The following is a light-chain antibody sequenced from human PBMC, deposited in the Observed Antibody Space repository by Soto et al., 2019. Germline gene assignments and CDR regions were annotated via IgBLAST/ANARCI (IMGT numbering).Light chain of an antibody. V-gene: IGKV3-20*01. CDR1: QSVRSD. J-gene: IGKJ1*01. CDR3: QQYHSSPRT. CDR2: GTS. Sequence: EIVLTQSPATLSLSPGERATLYCRASQSVRSDLAWYRQKPGQAPRLLIYGTSSRATGIPDRFSGSGSGTDFTLTISRLEPEDFAVYYCQQYHSSPRTFGQGTKVDIK.